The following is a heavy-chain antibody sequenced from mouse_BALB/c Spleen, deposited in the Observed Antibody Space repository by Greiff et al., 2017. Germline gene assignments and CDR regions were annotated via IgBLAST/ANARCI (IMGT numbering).Heavy chain of an antibody. V-gene: IGHV5-15*02. CDR1: GFTFSDYG. CDR2: ISNLAYSI. D-gene: IGHD1-2*01. J-gene: IGHJ4*01. CDR3: ARVPHYYGYLYAMDY. Sequence: DVHLVESGGGLVQPGGSRKLSCAASGFTFSDYGMAWVRQAPGKGPEWVAFISNLAYSIYYADTVTGRFTISRENAKNILYLEMSSLRSEDTAMYYCARVPHYYGYLYAMDYWGQGTSVTVSS.